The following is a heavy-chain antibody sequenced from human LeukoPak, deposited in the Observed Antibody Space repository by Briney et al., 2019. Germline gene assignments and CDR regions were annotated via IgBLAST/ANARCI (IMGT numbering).Heavy chain of an antibody. D-gene: IGHD6-13*01. J-gene: IGHJ4*02. CDR1: GFTFSSYW. V-gene: IGHV3-7*01. CDR2: TKQDGSET. CDR3: ARAGGARSSWSY. Sequence: GGALRLSCAASGFTFSSYWMNWGRQAPGKGLEWVANTKQDGSETYYVDSVKGRFTISRDNAKNSLNLQMNSLRVEDTAVYYCARAGGARSSWSYWGQGTLVTVSS.